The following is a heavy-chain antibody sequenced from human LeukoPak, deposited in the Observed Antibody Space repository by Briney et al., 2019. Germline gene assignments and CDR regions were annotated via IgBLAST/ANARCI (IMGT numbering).Heavy chain of an antibody. V-gene: IGHV3-30*02. Sequence: GGSLRLSCAASGFTFSSYGMHWVRQAPGKGLEWVAFIRYDGSNKYYADSVKGRFTISRDNSKNTLYLQMNSLRAEDTAVYYCAKVSLSGGSAYHYYYMDVWGKGTTVTVSS. D-gene: IGHD3-16*02. CDR1: GFTFSSYG. CDR2: IRYDGSNK. CDR3: AKVSLSGGSAYHYYYMDV. J-gene: IGHJ6*03.